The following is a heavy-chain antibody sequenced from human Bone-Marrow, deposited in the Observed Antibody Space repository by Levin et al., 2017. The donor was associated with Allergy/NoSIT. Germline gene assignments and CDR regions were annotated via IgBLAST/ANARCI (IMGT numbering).Heavy chain of an antibody. CDR2: IYASGST. CDR1: GASIISYY. J-gene: IGHJ5*02. V-gene: IGHV4-4*07. D-gene: IGHD3-3*01. CDR3: ARDMTIFGVVVTGNWFDP. Sequence: SQTLSLTCTVSGASIISYYWSWIRQSAGKGLEWIGHIYASGSTNYNPSLKSRVTMSVDTSKNQFSLKLTSVTVADTAMYYCARDMTIFGVVVTGNWFDPWGQGSPVTVSS.